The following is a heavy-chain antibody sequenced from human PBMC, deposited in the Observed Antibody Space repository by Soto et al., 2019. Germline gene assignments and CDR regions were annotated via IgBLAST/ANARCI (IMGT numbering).Heavy chain of an antibody. J-gene: IGHJ1*01. D-gene: IGHD2-21*01. CDR3: VRDEICDGVKFTLGYFRQ. V-gene: IGHV3-7*03. CDR1: GFNFRDYW. CDR2: IKVDGTEK. Sequence: DVQLVDSGGGLVQPGGSLRLSCAASGFNFRDYWMNWVRQAPGKGLEWVANIKVDGTEKNYVDSVKGRFTISRDYARNSLYLQMNSLRVEDTAVYYCVRDEICDGVKFTLGYFRQWGQGTLVTVSS.